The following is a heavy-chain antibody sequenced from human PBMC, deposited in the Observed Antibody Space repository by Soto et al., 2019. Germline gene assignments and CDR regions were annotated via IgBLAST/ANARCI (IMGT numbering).Heavy chain of an antibody. Sequence: SGGSRRLSCTASGFTFGDYAMSWLRQAPGKGLEWVGFIRSKAYGGTTEYAASVRGRFTISRDDSKSIAYLQMNSLKTEDTAVYYCTRDWGILLRGVYYYYYMDVWGKGTTVTVSS. CDR3: TRDWGILLRGVYYYYYMDV. CDR2: IRSKAYGGTT. CDR1: GFTFGDYA. V-gene: IGHV3-49*03. J-gene: IGHJ6*03. D-gene: IGHD3-16*01.